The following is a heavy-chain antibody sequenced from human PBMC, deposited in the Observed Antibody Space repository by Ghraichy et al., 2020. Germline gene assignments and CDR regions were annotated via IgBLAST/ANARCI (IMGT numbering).Heavy chain of an antibody. D-gene: IGHD2-8*01. V-gene: IGHV4-61*01. CDR1: GASVSTGSYY. Sequence: SHPPSLTCTVSGASVSTGSYYWSWIRQPPGKGLEWIGYIYYSGSTNYNPSLKSRVTISVDTSKNQFSLKLSSVTAADTAVYYCAIDSTTKGDYYYYGMDVWGQGTTVTVSS. CDR3: AIDSTTKGDYYYYGMDV. CDR2: IYYSGST. J-gene: IGHJ6*02.